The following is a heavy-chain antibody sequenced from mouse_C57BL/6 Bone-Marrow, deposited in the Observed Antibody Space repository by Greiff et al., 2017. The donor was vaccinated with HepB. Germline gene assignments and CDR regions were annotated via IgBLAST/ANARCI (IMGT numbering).Heavy chain of an antibody. J-gene: IGHJ4*01. Sequence: VQGVESGPGLVQPSQSLSITCTVSGFSLTSYGVHWVRQPPGKGLEWLGVIWSGGSTDYNAAFISRLSISKDNSKSQVFFKMNSLQADDTAIYYCAASWLLRNYYAMDYWGQGTSVTVSS. CDR1: GFSLTSYG. V-gene: IGHV2-4*01. D-gene: IGHD2-3*01. CDR3: AASWLLRNYYAMDY. CDR2: IWSGGST.